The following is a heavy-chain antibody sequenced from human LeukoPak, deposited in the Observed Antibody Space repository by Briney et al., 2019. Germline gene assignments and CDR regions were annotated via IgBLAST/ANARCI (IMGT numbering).Heavy chain of an antibody. J-gene: IGHJ4*02. CDR3: VRDLSSGGWALEFDY. V-gene: IGHV1-18*01. Sequence: GASVKVSCKTSGYTFSTYGITWVRQAPGQGFQWTGWISAHSGNTKYAENFQGRISLTTDTSATTAYMELRSLTSDDTAVYYCVRDLSSGGWALEFDYWGQGSLVTVAS. CDR1: GYTFSTYG. D-gene: IGHD1-1*01. CDR2: ISAHSGNT.